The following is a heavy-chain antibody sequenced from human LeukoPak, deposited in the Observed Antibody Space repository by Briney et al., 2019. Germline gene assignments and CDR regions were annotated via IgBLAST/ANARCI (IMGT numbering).Heavy chain of an antibody. CDR3: ARQRYTYDSDALDI. D-gene: IGHD5-18*01. Sequence: GESLKISCKGSGYSFTSYWIGWVRQMPGKGLECMGIIFPGDSDPKYSPSFQGQVTISVDKSINTAYLQWNSLKASDTAMYYCARQRYTYDSDALDIWGQGTMVTVSS. CDR2: IFPGDSDP. J-gene: IGHJ3*02. V-gene: IGHV5-51*01. CDR1: GYSFTSYW.